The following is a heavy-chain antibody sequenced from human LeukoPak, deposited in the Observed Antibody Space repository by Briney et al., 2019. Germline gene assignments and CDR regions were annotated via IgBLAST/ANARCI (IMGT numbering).Heavy chain of an antibody. D-gene: IGHD3-3*01. J-gene: IGHJ4*02. Sequence: PGGSLRLSCAASGFTFSSYGMHWVRQAPGKGLEWVAFIRYDGSNKYYADSVKGRFTISRDNSKNTLYLQMNSLRAEDTAVYYCAKGKMDHGALEFDYWGQGTLVTVSS. V-gene: IGHV3-30*02. CDR2: IRYDGSNK. CDR1: GFTFSSYG. CDR3: AKGKMDHGALEFDY.